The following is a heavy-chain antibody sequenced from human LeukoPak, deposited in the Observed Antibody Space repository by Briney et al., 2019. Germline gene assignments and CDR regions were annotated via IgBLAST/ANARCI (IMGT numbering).Heavy chain of an antibody. CDR1: GFTFSSYG. J-gene: IGHJ5*02. V-gene: IGHV3-30*02. CDR2: IRYDGSNK. Sequence: GGSLRLSCAASGFTFSSYGMHWVRQAPGKGLEWVAFIRYDGSNKYYADSVKGRFTISRDYSKNTLYLQMNSLRTEETAVYYCAKGPAMVRGTFDPWGQGTLVTVSS. D-gene: IGHD3-10*01. CDR3: AKGPAMVRGTFDP.